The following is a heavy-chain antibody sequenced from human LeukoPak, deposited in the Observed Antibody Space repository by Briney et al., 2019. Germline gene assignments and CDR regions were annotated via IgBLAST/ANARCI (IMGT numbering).Heavy chain of an antibody. CDR2: IYYSGST. D-gene: IGHD5-18*01. V-gene: IGHV4-30-4*08. J-gene: IGHJ6*03. CDR3: ARDSADTAMALYYYYMDV. CDR1: GGSISSGDYY. Sequence: SSETLSLPCTVSGGSISSGDYYWRWIRQPPGEGLVWIEYIYYSGSTYYNPSLKSRVTISVDTSKNQFSLKLSSVTAADTAVYYCARDSADTAMALYYYYMDVWGKGTTVTVSS.